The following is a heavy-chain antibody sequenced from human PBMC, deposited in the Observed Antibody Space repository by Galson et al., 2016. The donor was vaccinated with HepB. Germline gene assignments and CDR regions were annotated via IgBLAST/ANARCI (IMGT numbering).Heavy chain of an antibody. CDR1: GYIFTNYW. V-gene: IGHV5-51*01. CDR3: ARHGCSGSNCRPPRALFDY. D-gene: IGHD2-15*01. CDR2: IYSGDSDT. J-gene: IGHJ4*02. Sequence: QSGAEVKKPGESLKISCKGSGYIFTNYWIGWVRQMPGKGLEWMGIIYSGDSDTRYSPSFQGTVTMSVAKSINTAYLQWSSLKAPDTALYYCARHGCSGSNCRPPRALFDYWGQGTLVTVSS.